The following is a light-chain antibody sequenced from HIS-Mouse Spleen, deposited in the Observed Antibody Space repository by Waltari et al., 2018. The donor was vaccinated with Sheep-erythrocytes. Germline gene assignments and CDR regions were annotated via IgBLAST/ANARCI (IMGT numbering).Light chain of an antibody. Sequence: DIQMTQSPSSVSASVGDRVTITCRTSQGISSWLAWYQQKPGKAPKLLIYATSSLQSGAPSRSSASGSWTDFTLTISTLQPEDFATYYCQQANSFPITFCQGTRLEIK. V-gene: IGKV1-12*01. J-gene: IGKJ5*01. CDR1: QGISSW. CDR2: ATS. CDR3: QQANSFPIT.